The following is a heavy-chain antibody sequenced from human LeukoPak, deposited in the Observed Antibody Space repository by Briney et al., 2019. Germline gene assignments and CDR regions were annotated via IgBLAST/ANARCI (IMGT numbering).Heavy chain of an antibody. CDR3: GRDRSSYNYYGMDV. CDR1: GGSVSSGGYY. J-gene: IGHJ6*04. CDR2: IFHTGTT. Sequence: SQTLSLTCTVSGGSVSSGGYYWSWIRQHPGKGLEWIGNIFHTGTTKYNPSLKSRVTISVDTSKNQFSLKLSSVTAADTAVYFCGRDRSSYNYYGMDVWGKGTTVTVSS. V-gene: IGHV4-31*03.